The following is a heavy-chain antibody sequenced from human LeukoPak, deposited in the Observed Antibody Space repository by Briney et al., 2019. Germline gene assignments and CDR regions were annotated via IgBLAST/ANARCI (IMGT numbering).Heavy chain of an antibody. Sequence: PSETLSLTCTVSGGSISSYYWSWIRQPPGKGLEWIGYIYYSGSTNYNPSLKSRVTISVDTSKNQFSLKLSSVTAADTAVYYRAREARSGWSDYYYYMDVWGKGTTVTVSS. D-gene: IGHD6-19*01. CDR3: AREARSGWSDYYYYMDV. CDR1: GGSISSYY. J-gene: IGHJ6*03. V-gene: IGHV4-59*01. CDR2: IYYSGST.